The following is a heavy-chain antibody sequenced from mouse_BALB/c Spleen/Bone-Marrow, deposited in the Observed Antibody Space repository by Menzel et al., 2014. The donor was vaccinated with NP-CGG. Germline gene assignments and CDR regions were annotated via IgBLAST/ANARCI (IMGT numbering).Heavy chain of an antibody. CDR1: GFNIKDTY. Sequence: VQLQQSGAELVKPGASVKLSCTASGFNIKDTYIHWVKQRPEQGLEWIGRIDPGSGSTKYDPKFRGKATIKADTSSNTAYVQRSSLTSEDTAVYYCARATPYYPLDYWGQGNSVTVSS. V-gene: IGHV14-3*02. CDR3: ARATPYYPLDY. CDR2: IDPGSGST. J-gene: IGHJ4*01.